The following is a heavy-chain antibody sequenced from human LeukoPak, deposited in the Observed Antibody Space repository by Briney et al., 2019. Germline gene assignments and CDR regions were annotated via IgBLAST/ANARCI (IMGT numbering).Heavy chain of an antibody. V-gene: IGHV3-66*01. D-gene: IGHD6-13*01. CDR1: GFTVSSNY. CDR3: ASTIGSAGTQY. CDR2: IYSGGST. Sequence: GGSLRLSCAASGFTVSSNYMSWVRQAPGKGLEWVSVIYSGGSTYYADSVKGRFTISRDNAKNRLYLQMNSLGAEDTAVYYCASTIGSAGTQYWGQGTLVTVSS. J-gene: IGHJ4*02.